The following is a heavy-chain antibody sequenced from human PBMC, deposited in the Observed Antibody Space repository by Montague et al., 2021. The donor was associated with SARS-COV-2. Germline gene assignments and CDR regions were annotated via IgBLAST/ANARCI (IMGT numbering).Heavy chain of an antibody. CDR1: GFTFNTYR. Sequence: SLRLSCAASGFTFNTYRMNWVRQAPGKGLEWVANINQDGSEEYYVGSVKGRFTISRDNAKNSLDLQMNSLRVDDTAVYYCARRKRSAGAMDVWGQGTPVTV. V-gene: IGHV3-7*01. J-gene: IGHJ6*02. D-gene: IGHD3-10*01. CDR2: INQDGSEE. CDR3: ARRKRSAGAMDV.